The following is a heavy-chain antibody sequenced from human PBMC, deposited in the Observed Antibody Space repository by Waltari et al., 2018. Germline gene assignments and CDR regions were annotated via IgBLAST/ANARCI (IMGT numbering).Heavy chain of an antibody. CDR1: GFTFRSYE. CDR2: ISSSGSTI. D-gene: IGHD1-26*01. Sequence: EVQLVESGGGLVQPGGSLRLSCAASGFTFRSYEMNCVRQAPGKGLEWVSYISSSGSTIYYADSVKGRFTISRDNAKNSLYLQMNSLRAEDTAVYYCARDGSGSDYYYYYGMDVWGQGTTVTVSS. J-gene: IGHJ6*02. V-gene: IGHV3-48*03. CDR3: ARDGSGSDYYYYYGMDV.